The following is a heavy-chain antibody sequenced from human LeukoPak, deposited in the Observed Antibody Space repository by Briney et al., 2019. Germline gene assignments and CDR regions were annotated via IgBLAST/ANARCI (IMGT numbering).Heavy chain of an antibody. J-gene: IGHJ6*03. V-gene: IGHV3-23*01. CDR1: GFTFSSYA. D-gene: IGHD6-6*01. CDR2: ISGSGGST. Sequence: PGGSLRLSCAASGFTFSSYAMSWVRQAPGKGLEWVSAISGSGGSTYYADSVKGRFTISRDNSKNTLYLQMNSLRAEDTAVYYCAKDEYSSSSFYYYYYMDVWGEGTTVTVSS. CDR3: AKDEYSSSSFYYYYYMDV.